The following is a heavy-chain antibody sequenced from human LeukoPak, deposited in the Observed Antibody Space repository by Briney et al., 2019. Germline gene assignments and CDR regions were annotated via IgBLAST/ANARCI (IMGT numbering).Heavy chain of an antibody. CDR1: GGSFSGYY. J-gene: IGHJ6*03. CDR2: INHSGST. Sequence: SETLSPTCAVYGGSFSGYYWSWIRQPPGKGLEWIGEINHSGSTNYNPSLKSRVTISVDTSKNQFSLKLSSVTAADTAVYYCARIKSKVYYYYYMDVWGKGTTVTVSS. V-gene: IGHV4-34*01. CDR3: ARIKSKVYYYYYMDV.